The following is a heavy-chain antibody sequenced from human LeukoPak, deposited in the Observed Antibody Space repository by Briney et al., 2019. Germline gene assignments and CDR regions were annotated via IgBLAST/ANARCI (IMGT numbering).Heavy chain of an antibody. J-gene: IGHJ4*02. D-gene: IGHD3-10*01. CDR1: GGSISSGSYY. CDR3: ARDGPSGSFDY. Sequence: SQTLSLTCTVSGGSISSGSYYWSWIRQPAGMGLEWIGRIYTSGSTNYNPSLKSRVTISVDTSKNQFSLKLSSVTAADTAVYYCARDGPSGSFDYWGQGTLVTVSS. CDR2: IYTSGST. V-gene: IGHV4-61*02.